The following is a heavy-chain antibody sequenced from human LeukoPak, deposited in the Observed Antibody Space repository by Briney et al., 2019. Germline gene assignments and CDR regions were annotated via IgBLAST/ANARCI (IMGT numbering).Heavy chain of an antibody. Sequence: ASVKVSCKASGHTFTSYYMHWVRQAPGQGHEWKGIINPSGGSTSYAQKFQGRVTMTRDTSTSTVYMELSSLRSEDTAVYYCARELAGDYYDSSGYYPFDYWGQGTLVTVSS. CDR2: INPSGGST. V-gene: IGHV1-46*01. CDR3: ARELAGDYYDSSGYYPFDY. J-gene: IGHJ4*02. CDR1: GHTFTSYY. D-gene: IGHD3-22*01.